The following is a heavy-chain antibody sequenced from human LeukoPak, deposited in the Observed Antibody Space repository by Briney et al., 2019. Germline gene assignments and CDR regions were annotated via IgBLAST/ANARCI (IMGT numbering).Heavy chain of an antibody. J-gene: IGHJ4*02. CDR2: IKQDGNEK. Sequence: GGSLRLSCAASGFTFSSYWMNWVRQAPGKGLEWVANIKQDGNEKYSVDSVKGRFTISRDSAKNSLYLQMNSLRAEDTAVYYCARDSVHGYYDSSGYSALFDYWGQGTLVTVSS. CDR1: GFTFSSYW. D-gene: IGHD3-22*01. V-gene: IGHV3-7*01. CDR3: ARDSVHGYYDSSGYSALFDY.